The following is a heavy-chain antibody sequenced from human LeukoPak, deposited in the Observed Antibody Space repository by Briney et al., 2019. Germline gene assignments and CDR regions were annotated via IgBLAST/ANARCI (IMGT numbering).Heavy chain of an antibody. D-gene: IGHD3-9*01. CDR3: ARDLIDYDILTGYYPRYFDY. CDR1: GFTFSSYG. J-gene: IGHJ4*02. Sequence: GRSLRLSCAASGFTFSSYGMHWVRQAPGKGLEWVAVIWYDGSNKYYADSVKGRFTISRDNSKNTLYLQMNSLRAEDTAVYYCARDLIDYDILTGYYPRYFDYWGQGTLVTVSS. V-gene: IGHV3-33*01. CDR2: IWYDGSNK.